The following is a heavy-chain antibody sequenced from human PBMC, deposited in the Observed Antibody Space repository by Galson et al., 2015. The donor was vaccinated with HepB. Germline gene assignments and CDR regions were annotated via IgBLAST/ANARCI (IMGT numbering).Heavy chain of an antibody. J-gene: IGHJ3*02. CDR1: GYTFTSYW. D-gene: IGHD2-15*01. V-gene: IGHV5-51*01. CDR3: ARRGYCSGGSCHSHAFDI. CDR2: IYPGDSDT. Sequence: QSGAEVKKPGESLKISCKGSGYTFTSYWIAWVRQMPGKGLEWMGIIYPGDSDTRYSPSFQSQVTISADKSISTAYLQWSSLKASDTAIYYCARRGYCSGGSCHSHAFDIWGQGTMVTVSS.